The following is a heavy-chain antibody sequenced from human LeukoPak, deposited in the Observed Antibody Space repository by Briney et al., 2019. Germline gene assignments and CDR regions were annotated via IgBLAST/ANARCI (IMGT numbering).Heavy chain of an antibody. Sequence: SQTLSLTCAISGDSVSSNSAAWNWIRRSPSRGLEWLGRTYYRSKWYNDYAVSVKSRITINPDTSKNQFSLQLNSVTPEDTAVYYCARELESRLYCSSASCYPVSFDYWGQGTLVTVSS. J-gene: IGHJ4*02. CDR2: TYYRSKWYN. V-gene: IGHV6-1*01. CDR3: ARELESRLYCSSASCYPVSFDY. CDR1: GDSVSSNSAA. D-gene: IGHD2-2*01.